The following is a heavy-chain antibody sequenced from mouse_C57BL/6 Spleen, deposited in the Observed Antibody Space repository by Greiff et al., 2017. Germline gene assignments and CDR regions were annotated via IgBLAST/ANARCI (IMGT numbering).Heavy chain of an antibody. J-gene: IGHJ2*01. CDR2: ISSGSRTI. CDR1: GFTFSDYG. Sequence: EVKLVESGGGLVKPGGSLKLSCAASGFTFSDYGMHWVRQAPEKGLEWVAYISSGSRTIYYADTVKGRFTISRDNAKNTLFLQMTSVRSEDTDMYYCGTRDVTDYWGQGTTLTVSS. CDR3: GTRDVTDY. V-gene: IGHV5-17*01.